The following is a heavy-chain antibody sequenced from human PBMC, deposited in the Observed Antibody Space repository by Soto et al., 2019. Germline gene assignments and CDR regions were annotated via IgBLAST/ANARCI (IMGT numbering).Heavy chain of an antibody. Sequence: GASVKVSCKASGFTFTSSAMQWVRQARGQRLEWIGWIVVGSGNTNYAQKFQERVTITRDMSTSTAYMELSSLRSEDTAVYYCAATSQDYYYYYGMDVWGQGTTVTVSS. CDR3: AATSQDYYYYYGMDV. V-gene: IGHV1-58*02. J-gene: IGHJ6*02. CDR1: GFTFTSSA. CDR2: IVVGSGNT.